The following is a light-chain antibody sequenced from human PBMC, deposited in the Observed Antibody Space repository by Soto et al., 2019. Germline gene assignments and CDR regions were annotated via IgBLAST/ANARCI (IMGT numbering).Light chain of an antibody. Sequence: EIVLTQSPAILSMSPGERATLSCRASQSVSSYFAWYQQKPGQAPRLLIYDASNRATGVPARFSGSGSGTDLTLTISSLEDEDFAVYYYQQRRYWPFTFGQGTKVEIK. CDR2: DAS. CDR3: QQRRYWPFT. V-gene: IGKV3-11*01. J-gene: IGKJ1*01. CDR1: QSVSSY.